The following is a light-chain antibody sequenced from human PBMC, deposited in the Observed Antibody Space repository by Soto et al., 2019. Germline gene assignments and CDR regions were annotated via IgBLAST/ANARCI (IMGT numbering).Light chain of an antibody. CDR2: DVS. CDR3: CSDAGSFTYV. CDR1: SSDVGGYNY. J-gene: IGLJ1*01. V-gene: IGLV2-11*01. Sequence: QSALTQPRSASGSPGQSVTISCTGTSSDVGGYNYVSWYQQHPGKAPKLMIYDVSKRPSGVPDRFSGSKSGNTASLTISGLQAEDEADYYCCSDAGSFTYVFGTGTKLTVL.